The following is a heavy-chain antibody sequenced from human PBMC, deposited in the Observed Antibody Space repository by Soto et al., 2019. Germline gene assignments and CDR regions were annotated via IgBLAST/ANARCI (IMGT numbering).Heavy chain of an antibody. D-gene: IGHD3-9*01. CDR2: IKYSGTT. CDR3: ARAVRDTGYPYWFGP. J-gene: IGHJ5*02. V-gene: IGHV4-31*03. CDR1: GASVGSGVYY. Sequence: SETLSLTCSVSGASVGSGVYYWSWIRQVPGKGLEWIGYIKYSGTTHYSPSLKSRVNISFDKSKNQVFLNLRFVTGADTAVYFCARAVRDTGYPYWFGPWGRGILSTVSS.